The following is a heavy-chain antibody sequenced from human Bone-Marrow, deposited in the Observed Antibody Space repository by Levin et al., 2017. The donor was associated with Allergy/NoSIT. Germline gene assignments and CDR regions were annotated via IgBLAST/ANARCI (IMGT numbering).Heavy chain of an antibody. CDR2: IYYSGTT. V-gene: IGHV4-31*03. CDR1: GVSVSNGAYY. D-gene: IGHD3-22*01. J-gene: IGHJ4*02. Sequence: PSQTLSLTCTVSGVSVSNGAYYWSWIRQHPGKGLEWLGSIYYSGTTYYNPSLKSRLIMSVDMSNNQFSLKLSSVTAADTALYYCASLDSSGYQLFGYWGQGTQVTVSS. CDR3: ASLDSSGYQLFGY.